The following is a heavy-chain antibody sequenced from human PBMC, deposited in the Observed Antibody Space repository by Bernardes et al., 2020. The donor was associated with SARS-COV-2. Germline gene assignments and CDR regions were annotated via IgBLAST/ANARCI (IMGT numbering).Heavy chain of an antibody. CDR2: YYPCYSET. J-gene: IGHJ4*02. Sequence: GGSLKIPRGGSGYNFNTLWVAWVRQVAGKGPEYIGIYYPCYSETKYGPSFQGRVTISADQSINTVYLQWNRLEASDTAMYYCATSPILSGWPFDHWGQGTLITVSS. CDR1: GYNFNTLW. CDR3: ATSPILSGWPFDH. D-gene: IGHD6-19*01. V-gene: IGHV5-51*01.